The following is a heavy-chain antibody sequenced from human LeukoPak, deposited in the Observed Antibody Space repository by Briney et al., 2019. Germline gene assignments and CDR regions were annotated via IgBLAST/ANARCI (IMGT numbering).Heavy chain of an antibody. D-gene: IGHD6-19*01. Sequence: PSETLSLTCTVSGYSISSGYYWGWIRQPPGKGLEWIGSIYHSGSTYSPSLKSRVTISIDTSRNQFSMNLNSVTAADTAVYYCAKGADPPWFDPWGQGTLVTVSS. CDR1: GYSISSGYY. V-gene: IGHV4-38-2*02. CDR3: AKGADPPWFDP. CDR2: IYHSGST. J-gene: IGHJ5*02.